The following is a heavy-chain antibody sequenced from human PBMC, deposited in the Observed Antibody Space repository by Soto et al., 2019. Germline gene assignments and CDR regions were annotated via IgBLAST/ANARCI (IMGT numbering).Heavy chain of an antibody. D-gene: IGHD4-17*01. CDR3: ARSHYGDYLRFDY. CDR1: GFTFYSYS. V-gene: IGHV3-48*02. J-gene: IGHJ4*02. CDR2: ITGGSSTM. Sequence: PGGSLRLSCAAAGFTFYSYSMNWVRQAPGKGLEWVSYITGGSSTMSYADSVKGRFTISRDNAKKSLYLQMNNLRDEDTAVYYCARSHYGDYLRFDYWGRGTLVTVSS.